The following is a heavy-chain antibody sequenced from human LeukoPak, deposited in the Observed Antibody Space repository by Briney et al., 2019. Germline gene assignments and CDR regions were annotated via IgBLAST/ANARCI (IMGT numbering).Heavy chain of an antibody. D-gene: IGHD2-2*01. CDR1: GFTFSSYA. CDR2: ISGTGDRT. V-gene: IGHV3-23*01. J-gene: IGHJ4*02. CDR3: AKDKFVVPAATFDY. Sequence: GGSLRLSCAASGFTFSSYAMSWVRQAPGQGLEWVSVISGTGDRTYYADSVKGRFTISRDNSKNTLYLQMNSLRAEDTAVYYCAKDKFVVPAATFDYWGQGTLVTVSS.